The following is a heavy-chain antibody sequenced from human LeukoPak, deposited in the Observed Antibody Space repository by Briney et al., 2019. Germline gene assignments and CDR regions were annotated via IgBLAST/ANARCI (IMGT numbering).Heavy chain of an antibody. CDR1: GFTFSSYS. CDR3: ARDGDCSSTSCYQGY. D-gene: IGHD2-2*01. J-gene: IGHJ4*02. V-gene: IGHV3-21*04. CDR2: ISSSSSYI. Sequence: GGSLRLSCAASGFTFSSYSMNWVRQAPGKGLEWVSSISSSSSYIYYADSVKGRFTISRDNAKNSLYLQMNSLRAEDTAVYYCARDGDCSSTSCYQGYWGQGTLVTVSS.